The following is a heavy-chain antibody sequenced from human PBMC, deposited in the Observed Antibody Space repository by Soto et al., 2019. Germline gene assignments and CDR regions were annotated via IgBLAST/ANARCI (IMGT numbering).Heavy chain of an antibody. CDR3: ARESGGYDSSTRYGLDV. V-gene: IGHV1-3*01. D-gene: IGHD6-25*01. Sequence: ASVKVSCKASGDTFTSYAMHWVRQAPGQRLEWMGWINAGNGNTKYSQKFQGRVTITRDTSASTAYMELSSLRSEDTAVYYCARESGGYDSSTRYGLDVWGQGTTVTVSS. CDR2: INAGNGNT. J-gene: IGHJ6*02. CDR1: GDTFTSYA.